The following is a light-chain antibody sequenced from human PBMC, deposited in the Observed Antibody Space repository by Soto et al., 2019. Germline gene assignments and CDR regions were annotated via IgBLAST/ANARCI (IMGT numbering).Light chain of an antibody. CDR2: RAS. V-gene: IGKV1-27*01. Sequence: DIQMTQSPSSLSASVGDRVTITCRASQGIDYFLAWYQQKPGKVPKLLIYRASTLQSGVPSRFSASGSGTDFTLSISNLQPEDFATYYCQQAYSFPITFGQGTRLEIK. CDR3: QQAYSFPIT. CDR1: QGIDYF. J-gene: IGKJ5*01.